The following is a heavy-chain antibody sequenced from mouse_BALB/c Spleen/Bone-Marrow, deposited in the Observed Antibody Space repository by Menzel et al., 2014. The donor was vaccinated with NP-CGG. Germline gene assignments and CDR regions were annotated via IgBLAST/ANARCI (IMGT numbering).Heavy chain of an antibody. Sequence: EVQRVESGPGLVKPSQTVSLTCTATGISIXTCNYRWSWLRPSPGNKLEGIGDIYYSGTITYNPSLTSRTTITRDNSKNQVFLEMNTLTAEDTATYYCARYGNYFDYWGQGTTLTVSS. CDR2: IYYSGTI. CDR1: GISIXTCNYR. J-gene: IGHJ2*01. CDR3: ARYGNYFDY. D-gene: IGHD2-1*01. V-gene: IGHV3-5*02.